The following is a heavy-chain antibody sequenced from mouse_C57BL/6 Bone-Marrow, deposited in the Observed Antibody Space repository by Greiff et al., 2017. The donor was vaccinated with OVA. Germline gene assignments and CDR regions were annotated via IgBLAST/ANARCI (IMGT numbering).Heavy chain of an antibody. J-gene: IGHJ2*01. CDR3: ARYRGLRRTANYFDY. V-gene: IGHV7-3*01. CDR2: IRNKANGYTT. Sequence: EVKVVESGGGLVQPGGSLSLSCAASGFTFTDYYMSWVRQPPGKALEWLGFIRNKANGYTTEYSASVKGRFTISRDNSQSILYLQMNALRAEDSATYYCARYRGLRRTANYFDYWGQGTTLTVSS. D-gene: IGHD2-4*01. CDR1: GFTFTDYY.